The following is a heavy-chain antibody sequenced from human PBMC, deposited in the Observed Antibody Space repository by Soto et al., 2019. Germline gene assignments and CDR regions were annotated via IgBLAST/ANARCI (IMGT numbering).Heavy chain of an antibody. CDR2: IYYSGST. CDR1: GGSISSGGYY. D-gene: IGHD4-4*01. Sequence: PSETLSLTCTVSGGSISSGGYYWSWIRQHPGKGLEWIGYIYYSGSTYYNPSLKRRVTISVDTSKNQFSLKLSSVTAADTAVYYCARSRKGASMTTETFDPWGQGTLVTVSS. CDR3: ARSRKGASMTTETFDP. V-gene: IGHV4-31*03. J-gene: IGHJ5*02.